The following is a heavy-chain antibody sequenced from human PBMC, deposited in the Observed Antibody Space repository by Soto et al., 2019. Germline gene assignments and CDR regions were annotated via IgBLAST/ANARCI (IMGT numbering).Heavy chain of an antibody. Sequence: GGSLRLSCAASGFTFSSYAMTWVRQAPGKGLEWVSGIRGSGFSTYYADSVKGRCTISRDNSKNTLHLQMNSLRVEDTAVYYCAQAQYDFWSGPRMDVWGQGTRVTVSS. CDR1: GFTFSSYA. D-gene: IGHD3-3*01. V-gene: IGHV3-23*01. CDR2: IRGSGFST. J-gene: IGHJ6*02. CDR3: AQAQYDFWSGPRMDV.